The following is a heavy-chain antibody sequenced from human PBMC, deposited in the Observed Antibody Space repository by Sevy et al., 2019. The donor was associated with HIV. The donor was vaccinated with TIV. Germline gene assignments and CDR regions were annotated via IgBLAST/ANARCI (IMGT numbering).Heavy chain of an antibody. CDR2: ISGASDSI. J-gene: IGHJ4*02. D-gene: IGHD1-26*01. CDR1: GFTFRDYP. Sequence: GGSLRLSCAASGFTFRDYPMNWIRQAPGKGLEWLSYISGASDSIYYADSVMGRFTVSRDNAKNSLYLQMDRLSDEDTAIYYCAREHTGSFPDFWGQGTLVTVSS. CDR3: AREHTGSFPDF. V-gene: IGHV3-48*02.